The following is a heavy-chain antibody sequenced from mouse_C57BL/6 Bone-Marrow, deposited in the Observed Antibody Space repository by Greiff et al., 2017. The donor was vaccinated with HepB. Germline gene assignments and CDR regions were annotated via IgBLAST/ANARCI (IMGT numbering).Heavy chain of an antibody. CDR1: GFTFSSYG. J-gene: IGHJ2*01. D-gene: IGHD1-1*01. CDR2: ISSGGSYT. Sequence: EVMLVESGGDLVKPGGSLKLSCAASGFTFSSYGMSWVRQTPDKRLEWVATISSGGSYTYYPDSVKGRFTISRDNAKNTLYLQMSSLKSEDTAMYYCARHVLLPYYFGYWGQGTTLTVSS. CDR3: ARHVLLPYYFGY. V-gene: IGHV5-6*01.